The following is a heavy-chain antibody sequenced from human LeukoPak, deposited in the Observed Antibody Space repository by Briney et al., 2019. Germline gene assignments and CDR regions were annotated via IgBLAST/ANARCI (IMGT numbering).Heavy chain of an antibody. CDR2: IYYSGST. V-gene: IGHV4-39*07. J-gene: IGHJ4*02. Sequence: KPSETLSLTCTVSGGSISSSSYYWGWIRQPPGKGLEWIGSIYYSGSTYYNPSLKSRVTISVGTSKNQFSLKLSSVTAADTAVYYCARVARDLGYCSGGSCYSIDYWGQGTLVTVSS. CDR3: ARVARDLGYCSGGSCYSIDY. D-gene: IGHD2-15*01. CDR1: GGSISSSSYY.